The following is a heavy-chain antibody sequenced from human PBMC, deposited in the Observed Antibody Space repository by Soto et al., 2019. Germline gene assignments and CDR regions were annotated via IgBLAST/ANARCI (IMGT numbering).Heavy chain of an antibody. CDR3: ARDGYSSGWTTLSVYYYYGMDV. CDR1: GYTFTSYG. CDR2: ISAYNGNT. Sequence: GPSVKVSCKASGYTFTSYGISWVRQAPGQGLEWMGWISAYNGNTNYAQKLQGRVTMTTDTSTSTAYMELRSLRSDDTAVYYCARDGYSSGWTTLSVYYYYGMDVWGQGNTVTVSS. D-gene: IGHD6-19*01. V-gene: IGHV1-18*04. J-gene: IGHJ6*02.